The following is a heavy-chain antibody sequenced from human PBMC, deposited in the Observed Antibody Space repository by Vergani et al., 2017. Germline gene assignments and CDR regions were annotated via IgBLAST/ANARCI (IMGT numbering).Heavy chain of an antibody. CDR1: GFTFSSYS. CDR2: ISSSSSYI. J-gene: IGHJ6*03. Sequence: EVQLVESGGGLVKPGGSLRLSCAASGFTFSSYSMNWVRQAPGKGLEWVSSISSSSSYIYYADSVKGRFTISRDNAKNSLYLQMNSLRAEDTAVYYCARAFIVGATNYYDYYMDVWGKGTTVTVSS. CDR3: ARAFIVGATNYYDYYMDV. D-gene: IGHD1-26*01. V-gene: IGHV3-21*01.